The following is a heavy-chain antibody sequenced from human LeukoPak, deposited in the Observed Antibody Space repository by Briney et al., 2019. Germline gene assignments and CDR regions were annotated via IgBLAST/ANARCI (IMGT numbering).Heavy chain of an antibody. Sequence: PGGSLRLSCAASGFTFSSNAMSWVRQAPGKGLEWVSSISGSGGVTYYADSVKGRFTISRDNSKNTLYLQMNSLRAEDTALYYCARASYYYDTTGLGAVDIWGQGTLVTVSS. CDR3: ARASYYYDTTGLGAVDI. CDR1: GFTFSSNA. V-gene: IGHV3-23*01. D-gene: IGHD3-22*01. CDR2: ISGSGGVT. J-gene: IGHJ3*02.